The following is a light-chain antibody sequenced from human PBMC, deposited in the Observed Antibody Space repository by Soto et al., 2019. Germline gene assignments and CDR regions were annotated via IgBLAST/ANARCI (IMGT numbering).Light chain of an antibody. CDR2: DTT. CDR1: TGAVTSGHY. V-gene: IGLV7-46*01. J-gene: IGLJ2*01. Sequence: QAVVTQEPSLTVSPGGTVTLTCGSSTGAVTSGHYPYWFQQKPGQAPRTLIYDTTNRHSWTPARFSGSLLGGQAALTLSGAQSEDEAEYYCLLSYSGARVFGGGTKVTVL. CDR3: LLSYSGARV.